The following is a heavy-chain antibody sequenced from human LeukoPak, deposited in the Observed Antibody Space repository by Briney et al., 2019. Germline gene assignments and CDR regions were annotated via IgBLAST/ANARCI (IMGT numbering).Heavy chain of an antibody. CDR2: INPNSGGT. CDR1: GYTFTSYG. J-gene: IGHJ6*02. D-gene: IGHD2-15*01. Sequence: ASVKVSCKASGYTFTSYGISWVRQAPGQGLEWMGWINPNSGGTNYAQKFQGRVTMTRDTSISTAYMELSRLRSDDTAVYYCASLKDSGYGMDVWGQGTTVTVSS. V-gene: IGHV1-2*02. CDR3: ASLKDSGYGMDV.